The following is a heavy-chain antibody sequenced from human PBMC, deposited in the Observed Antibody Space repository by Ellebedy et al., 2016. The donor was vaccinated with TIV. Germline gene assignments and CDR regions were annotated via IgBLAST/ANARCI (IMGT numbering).Heavy chain of an antibody. CDR1: GDSMSSRNLY. V-gene: IGHV4-39*07. Sequence: MPSETLSLTCTVSGDSMSSRNLYWGWVRQAPGGGLQWIGSIYSTWNKYYNPSLESRVSMSIDTSKNQFSLKLTSVTAADTAVYYCAADRSISWYFFWGQGTPVTVSS. J-gene: IGHJ4*02. D-gene: IGHD6-13*01. CDR3: AADRSISWYFF. CDR2: IYSTWNK.